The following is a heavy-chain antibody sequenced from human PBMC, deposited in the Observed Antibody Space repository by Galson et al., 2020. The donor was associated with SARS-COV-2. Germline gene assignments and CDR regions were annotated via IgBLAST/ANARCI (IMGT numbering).Heavy chain of an antibody. D-gene: IGHD5-12*01. J-gene: IGHJ3*02. V-gene: IGHV3-74*01. CDR3: AREGGFVGSTSEAGDM. Sequence: ALHGESLKISCAASGFNFNRHWMHWFRQVPGKGPEWVANIQGDGSMTSYSASVKGRFTISRDNVNNTLYLQMNSLRGEDTALYYCAREGGFVGSTSEAGDMWGQGTGVTVSS. CDR2: IQGDGSMT. CDR1: GFNFNRHW.